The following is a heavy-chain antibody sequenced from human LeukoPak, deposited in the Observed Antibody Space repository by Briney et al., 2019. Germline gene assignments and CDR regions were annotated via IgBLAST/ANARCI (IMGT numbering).Heavy chain of an antibody. Sequence: GGSLRLSCAASGFTFSSYAMHWVRQAPGKGLEYVSAISSNGGSTYYANSVKGRFTISRDNSKNTLYLQMGSLRAEDMAVYYCARAGTAMVPYYFDYWGQGTLVTVSS. CDR1: GFTFSSYA. D-gene: IGHD5-18*01. CDR2: ISSNGGST. CDR3: ARAGTAMVPYYFDY. J-gene: IGHJ4*02. V-gene: IGHV3-64*01.